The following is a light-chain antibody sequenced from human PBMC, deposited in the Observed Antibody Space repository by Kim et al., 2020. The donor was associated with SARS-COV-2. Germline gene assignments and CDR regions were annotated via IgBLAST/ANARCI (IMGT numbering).Light chain of an antibody. CDR1: EGVSRT. J-gene: IGKJ4*01. CDR2: GTS. CDR3: QQYDKWPLT. Sequence: SPGESVTVSCRASEGVSRTFFAWYQQKPGQAPRLLLYGTSARATGVPARFSGTGSGTEFSLTISDIQSEDFAVYYCQQYDKWPLTFGGGTKVDIK. V-gene: IGKV3-15*01.